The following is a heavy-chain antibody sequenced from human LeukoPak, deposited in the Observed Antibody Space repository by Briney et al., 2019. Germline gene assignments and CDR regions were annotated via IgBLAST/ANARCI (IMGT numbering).Heavy chain of an antibody. J-gene: IGHJ4*02. V-gene: IGHV3-30*18. CDR3: AKDTAMVGYFDY. D-gene: IGHD5-18*01. CDR1: GFTFSSYS. CDR2: ISYDGSNK. Sequence: PGGSLRLSCAASGFTFSSYSMNWVRQAPGKGLEWVAVISYDGSNKYYADSVKGRFTISRDNAKNSLYLQMNSLRAEDTAVYYCAKDTAMVGYFDYWGQGTLVTVSS.